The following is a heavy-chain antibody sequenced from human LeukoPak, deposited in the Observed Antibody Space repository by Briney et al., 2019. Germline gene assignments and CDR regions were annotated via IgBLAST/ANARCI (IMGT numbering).Heavy chain of an antibody. Sequence: GASVKVSCKASGYTFTSYGISWVRQAPGQGLEWMGWISAYNGNTNYAQKLQGRVTMTTDTSTSTAYMELRSLRSDDTAVYYCARDYYGSGRGYWFDPWGQGTPVTVSS. CDR3: ARDYYGSGRGYWFDP. V-gene: IGHV1-18*01. CDR2: ISAYNGNT. D-gene: IGHD3-10*01. CDR1: GYTFTSYG. J-gene: IGHJ5*02.